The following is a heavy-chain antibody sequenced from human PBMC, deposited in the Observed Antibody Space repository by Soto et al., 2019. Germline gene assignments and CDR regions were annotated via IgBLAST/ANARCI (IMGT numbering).Heavy chain of an antibody. J-gene: IGHJ5*02. CDR1: GASIRADY. CDR3: ARRGTPWNWFDP. CDR2: IHSSGDT. Sequence: SETLSLTCTVSGASIRADYWSWIRQSPEKGLEWIANIHSSGDTNYNPSLQSRVTISVDTSKNQFSLKLSSVTAADTAFYYCARRGTPWNWFDPWGQGVLVTVS. D-gene: IGHD3-16*01. V-gene: IGHV4-59*13.